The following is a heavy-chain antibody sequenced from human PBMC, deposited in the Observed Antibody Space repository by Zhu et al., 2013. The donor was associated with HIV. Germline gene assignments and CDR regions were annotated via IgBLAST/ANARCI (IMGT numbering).Heavy chain of an antibody. V-gene: IGHV1-69*06. Sequence: QVQLVQSGAEVKKPGSSVKVSCKASGGTFSSSAINWVRLAPGQGLEWMGGIIPIFDTATNAQTFQGRVTLSADKSTSTAYMELSSLRYDDTAMYYCARDRFGVGSTTLFDFWGQGTLVTVSS. CDR1: GGTFSSSA. CDR3: ARDRFGVGSTTLFDF. D-gene: IGHD3-3*01. J-gene: IGHJ4*02. CDR2: IIPIFDTA.